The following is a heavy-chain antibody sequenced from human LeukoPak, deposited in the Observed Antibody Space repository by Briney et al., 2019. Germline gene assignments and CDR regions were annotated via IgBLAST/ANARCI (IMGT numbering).Heavy chain of an antibody. Sequence: SETLSLTCTVSGGSISSYYWSWIRQPAGKGLEWIGRIYTSGSTNYNPSLKSRVTMSVDTSKNQFSPKLSSVTAADTAVYYCARDYCSSTSCSGFDPWGQGTLVTVSS. CDR2: IYTSGST. J-gene: IGHJ5*02. V-gene: IGHV4-4*07. CDR3: ARDYCSSTSCSGFDP. D-gene: IGHD2-2*01. CDR1: GGSISSYY.